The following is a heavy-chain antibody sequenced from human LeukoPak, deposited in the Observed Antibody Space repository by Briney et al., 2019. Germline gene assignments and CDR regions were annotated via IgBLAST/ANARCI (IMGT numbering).Heavy chain of an antibody. V-gene: IGHV4-38-2*02. CDR3: ARDDSDTAMVTPFDY. Sequence: PETLSLICSVSGYSISSGYHWGWIRQPPGQGLEWIGSIYHSGRTYYNPSLKSRVTISVDTSKNQFSLNLSSVTAADTAVYYCARDDSDTAMVTPFDYWGQGTLVTVSS. J-gene: IGHJ4*02. D-gene: IGHD5-18*01. CDR1: GYSISSGYH. CDR2: IYHSGRT.